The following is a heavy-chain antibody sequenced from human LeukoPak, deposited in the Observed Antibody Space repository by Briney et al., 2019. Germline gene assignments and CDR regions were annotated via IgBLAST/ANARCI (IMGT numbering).Heavy chain of an antibody. Sequence: SETLSLTCTVSGGSISSSSYYWGWIRQPRGKGLEWIGSIYYSGSTYYNPSLKSRVTISVDTSKNQFSLKLSSVTAADTAVYYCAKLSSPPYYYYYYMDVWGKGTTVTISS. CDR1: GGSISSSSYY. J-gene: IGHJ6*03. CDR2: IYYSGST. V-gene: IGHV4-39*01. CDR3: AKLSSPPYYYYYYMDV.